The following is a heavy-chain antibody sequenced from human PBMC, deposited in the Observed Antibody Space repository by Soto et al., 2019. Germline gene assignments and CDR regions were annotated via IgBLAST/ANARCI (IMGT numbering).Heavy chain of an antibody. V-gene: IGHV4-39*01. D-gene: IGHD3-10*01. CDR2: IYYSGST. Sequence: SETLSLTCTVSGGSISSSSYYWGWIRQPPGKGLEWIGSIYYSGSTYYNPSLKSRVTISVDTSKNQFSLKLSSVTAADTAVYYCGSGSNFDYWGQGTLVTVSS. CDR3: GSGSNFDY. CDR1: GGSISSSSYY. J-gene: IGHJ4*02.